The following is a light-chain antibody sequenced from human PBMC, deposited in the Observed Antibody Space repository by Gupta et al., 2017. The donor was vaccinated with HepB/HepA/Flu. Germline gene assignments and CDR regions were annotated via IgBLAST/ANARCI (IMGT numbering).Light chain of an antibody. CDR2: WAF. Sequence: DIVMTQSPDSLPVSLGEKATIHCKSSQSGSDRSNNKNYLVWYQQKPGQPPKVLIYWAFTRESGVPDRFSGSGSGTDFTLTISSLQAEDVAIYYCQQYYSTPFTFGHGTKVEI. CDR3: QQYYSTPFT. J-gene: IGKJ3*01. V-gene: IGKV4-1*01. CDR1: QSGSDRSNNKNY.